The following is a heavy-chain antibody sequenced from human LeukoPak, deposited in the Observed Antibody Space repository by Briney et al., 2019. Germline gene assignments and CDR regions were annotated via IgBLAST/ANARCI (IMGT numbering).Heavy chain of an antibody. D-gene: IGHD3-10*01. CDR1: GYTFTGYY. CDR2: INPNSGGT. CDR3: ARAEPEYYYGSGSYYAPDAFDI. Sequence: ASVKVSCKASGYTFTGYYMHWVRQVPGQGLEWMGWINPNSGGTNYAQKFQGRVTMTRDTSISTAYMELSRLRSDDTAVYYCARAEPEYYYGSGSYYAPDAFDIWGQGTMVTVSS. J-gene: IGHJ3*02. V-gene: IGHV1-2*02.